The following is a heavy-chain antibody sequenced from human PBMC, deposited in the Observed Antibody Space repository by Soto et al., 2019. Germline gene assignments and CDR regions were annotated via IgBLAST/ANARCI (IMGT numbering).Heavy chain of an antibody. CDR1: GYTFTSYG. CDR2: ISAYNGNT. CDR3: ARVRRMYNWFDP. V-gene: IGHV1-18*01. J-gene: IGHJ5*02. Sequence: ASVKVSCKASGYTFTSYGISWVRQAPGQGLEWIGWISAYNGNTNYAQKLQGRVTMTTDTSTSTAYMELRSLRSDDTAVYYCARVRRMYNWFDPWGQGTLVTVSS.